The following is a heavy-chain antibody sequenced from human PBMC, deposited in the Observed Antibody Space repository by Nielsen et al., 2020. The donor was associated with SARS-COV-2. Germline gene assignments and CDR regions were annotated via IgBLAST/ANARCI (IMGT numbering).Heavy chain of an antibody. J-gene: IGHJ6*02. D-gene: IGHD6-13*01. V-gene: IGHV3-30-3*01. Sequence: GESLKISCAASGFTFSNFAIHWVRQAPGKGLEWVAVISSDGNHKDYADSVKGRFTISRDNSKNTLYVQMDSLRADDMAVYYCARSPFHRSSWYGMDVWGQGTTVTVSS. CDR3: ARSPFHRSSWYGMDV. CDR1: GFTFSNFA. CDR2: ISSDGNHK.